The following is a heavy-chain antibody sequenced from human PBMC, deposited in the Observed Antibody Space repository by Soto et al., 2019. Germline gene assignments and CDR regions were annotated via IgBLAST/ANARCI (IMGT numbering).Heavy chain of an antibody. CDR3: SVGPGRYTEGGD. Sequence: ASVKVSCKASGYTFTSYDINGVRQATGQGLEWMGWMNPNSGNTGYAQKFQGRVTMTRNTSISTAYMELSSLRSEDTAVYYCSVGPGRYTEGGDWGLGTLVTVSS. CDR1: GYTFTSYD. D-gene: IGHD3-10*01. V-gene: IGHV1-8*01. CDR2: MNPNSGNT. J-gene: IGHJ4*02.